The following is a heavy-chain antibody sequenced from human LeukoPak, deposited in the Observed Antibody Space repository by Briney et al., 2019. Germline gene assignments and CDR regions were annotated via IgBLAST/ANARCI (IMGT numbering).Heavy chain of an antibody. D-gene: IGHD3-9*01. Sequence: SETLSLTCTVSGGSISSANYYWGWIRQPPGKGLEWIGSIYYSGSTYYNPSLKSRVTISVDTSKNQFSLKLSSVTAADTAVYYCARHGSSLTLRYYYYYMDVWGKGTTVTISS. CDR2: IYYSGST. CDR3: ARHGSSLTLRYYYYYMDV. V-gene: IGHV4-39*01. J-gene: IGHJ6*03. CDR1: GGSISSANYY.